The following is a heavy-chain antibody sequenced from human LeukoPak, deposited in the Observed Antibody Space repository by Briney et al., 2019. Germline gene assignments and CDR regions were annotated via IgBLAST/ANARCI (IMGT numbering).Heavy chain of an antibody. Sequence: PRGSLRLSCAASGFTFNIFAINLVRQAPGKGLEYVSAVSADGGSTYYANSVKGRFTISRDNSKNMLYLQMSSLRGDDMAVYYCARRQCTSSSCYLDYWGQGTLVTVSS. D-gene: IGHD2-2*01. CDR3: ARRQCTSSSCYLDY. CDR2: VSADGGST. V-gene: IGHV3-64*01. J-gene: IGHJ4*02. CDR1: GFTFNIFA.